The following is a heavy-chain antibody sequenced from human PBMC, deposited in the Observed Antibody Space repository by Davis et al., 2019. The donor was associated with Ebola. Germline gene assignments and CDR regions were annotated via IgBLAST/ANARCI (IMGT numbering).Heavy chain of an antibody. CDR3: ARLPGLQLWSGMDV. V-gene: IGHV4-59*08. D-gene: IGHD5-18*01. J-gene: IGHJ6*02. CDR1: GGSISSYY. Sequence: MPSETLSLTCTVSGGSISSYYWSWIRQPPGKGLEWIGYIYYSGSTNYSPSLKSRVTISVDTSKNQFSLKLSSVTAADTAVYYCARLPGLQLWSGMDVWGQGTTVTVSS. CDR2: IYYSGST.